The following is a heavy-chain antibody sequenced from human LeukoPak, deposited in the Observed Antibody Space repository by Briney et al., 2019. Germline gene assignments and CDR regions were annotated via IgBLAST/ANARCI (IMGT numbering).Heavy chain of an antibody. D-gene: IGHD3-10*01. CDR2: IIPIFGTA. Sequence: GASVKVSCKASGGTFSGYAISWVRQAPGQGLEWMGGIIPIFGTANYAQKFQGRVTITTDESTSTAYMELSSLRSEDTAVYYCARGRSTMVRGVIYYYYMDVWGKGTTVTVSS. CDR1: GGTFSGYA. J-gene: IGHJ6*03. CDR3: ARGRSTMVRGVIYYYYMDV. V-gene: IGHV1-69*05.